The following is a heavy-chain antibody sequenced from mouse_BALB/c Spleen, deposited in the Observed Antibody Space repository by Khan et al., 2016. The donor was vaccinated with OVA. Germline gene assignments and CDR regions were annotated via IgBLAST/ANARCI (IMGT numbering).Heavy chain of an antibody. CDR2: ISYSGST. Sequence: EVQLQESGPGLVKPSQSLSLTCTVTGYSITSGYGWNWIRQFPGNKLEWMGYISYSGSTNYNPSLKSRISITRDTSKNQFFLQLNAVTTEDTATCYCARTARIKYWGQGTTLTVSS. D-gene: IGHD1-2*01. CDR1: GYSITSGYG. J-gene: IGHJ2*01. CDR3: ARTARIKY. V-gene: IGHV3-2*02.